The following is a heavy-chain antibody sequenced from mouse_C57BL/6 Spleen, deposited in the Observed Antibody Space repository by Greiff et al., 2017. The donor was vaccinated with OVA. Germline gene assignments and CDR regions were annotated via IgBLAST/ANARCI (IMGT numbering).Heavy chain of an antibody. CDR2: IHPSDSDT. J-gene: IGHJ4*01. Sequence: VQLQQPGAELVKPGASVKVSCKASGYTFTSSWMHWVKPRPGQGLEWIGRIHPSDSDTNYNQKFKGKATLTVDKSSSTAYMQLSSLTSEDSAVYYCAIGAWDNYAMDYWGQGTSVTVSS. D-gene: IGHD4-1*01. CDR3: AIGAWDNYAMDY. V-gene: IGHV1-74*01. CDR1: GYTFTSSW.